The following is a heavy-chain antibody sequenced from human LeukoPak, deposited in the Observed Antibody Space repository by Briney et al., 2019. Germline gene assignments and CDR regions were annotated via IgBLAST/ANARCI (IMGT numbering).Heavy chain of an antibody. V-gene: IGHV3-30*02. CDR2: IRHDGSNE. J-gene: IGHJ4*02. Sequence: GGSLRLSCVGSGFTFSSYGMHWVRQAAGKGLEWVAFIRHDGSNEYYADSVKGRFTVSRDNSKNALFLQMNSLRVEEMAVYYCAKEVHPYDSGTYYFDYWGRGTLVTVSS. CDR1: GFTFSSYG. CDR3: AKEVHPYDSGTYYFDY. D-gene: IGHD3-10*01.